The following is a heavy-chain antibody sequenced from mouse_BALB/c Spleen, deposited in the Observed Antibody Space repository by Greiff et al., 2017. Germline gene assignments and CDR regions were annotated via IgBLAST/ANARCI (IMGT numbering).Heavy chain of an antibody. CDR1: GYTFTSYW. Sequence: DLVKPGASVKLSCKASGYTFTSYWINWIKQRPGLGLEWIGRIAPGSGSTYYNEMFKGKATLTVDTSSSTAYIQLSSLSSEDSAVYFCARPGSSHYFDYWGQGTTLTVSS. CDR3: ARPGSSHYFDY. CDR2: IAPGSGST. D-gene: IGHD1-1*01. J-gene: IGHJ2*01. V-gene: IGHV1S41*01.